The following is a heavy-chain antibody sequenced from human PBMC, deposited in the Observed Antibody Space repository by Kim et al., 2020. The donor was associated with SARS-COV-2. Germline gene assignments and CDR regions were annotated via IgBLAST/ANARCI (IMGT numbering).Heavy chain of an antibody. CDR3: ARRVTMVRGVEYYFDY. D-gene: IGHD3-10*01. CDR2: IYPGDSDT. CDR1: GYSFTSYW. J-gene: IGHJ4*02. Sequence: GEFLKISCKGSGYSFTSYWIGWVPQMPGKGLEWMGIIYPGDSDTRYSPSFQGQVTISADKSISTAYLQWSSLKASDTAMYYCARRVTMVRGVEYYFDYWGQGTLVTVSS. V-gene: IGHV5-51*01.